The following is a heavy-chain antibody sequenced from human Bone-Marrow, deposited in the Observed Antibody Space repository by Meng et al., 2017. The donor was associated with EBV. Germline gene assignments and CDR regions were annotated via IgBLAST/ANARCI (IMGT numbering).Heavy chain of an antibody. CDR2: INAGNGNT. V-gene: IGHV1-3*01. CDR3: ARLDSSGLDY. D-gene: IGHD3-22*01. Sequence: QAQLGQSGAEVKKPGASVKVSCKASGYTFTSYAMHWVRQAPGQRLEWMGWINAGNGNTKYSQKFQGRVTITRDTSASTAYMELGSLRSEDTAVYYCARLDSSGLDYWGQGTLVTVFS. CDR1: GYTFTSYA. J-gene: IGHJ4*02.